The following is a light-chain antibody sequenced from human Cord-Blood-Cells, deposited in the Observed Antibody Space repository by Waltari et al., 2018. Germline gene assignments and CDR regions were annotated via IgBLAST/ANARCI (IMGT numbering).Light chain of an antibody. J-gene: IGLJ2*01. V-gene: IGLV2-14*01. Sequence: QSALTQPASVSGSPGQSITISCTGTSSDVGGYNYVSWYQQHPAKAPKLMIYDVSNRPSGVSNRFSGYKSGNTASLTISWLQAEDEADYYCSSYTSSSTYVVFGGGTKLTVL. CDR2: DVS. CDR3: SSYTSSSTYVV. CDR1: SSDVGGYNY.